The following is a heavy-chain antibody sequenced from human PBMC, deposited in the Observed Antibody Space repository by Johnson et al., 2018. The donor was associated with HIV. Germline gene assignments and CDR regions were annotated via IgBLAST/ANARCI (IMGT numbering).Heavy chain of an antibody. CDR3: ARDGGETVVGSGAFDI. CDR1: GFTFSSYA. D-gene: IGHD4-23*01. V-gene: IGHV3-30*04. J-gene: IGHJ3*02. CDR2: ISYDGSNK. Sequence: QMLLVESGGGVVQPGRSLRLSCAASGFTFSSYAMHWVRQAPGKGLEWVAVISYDGSNKYYADSVKGRFTISRDNSKNRLYLQMKSLRAEDTAVYYCARDGGETVVGSGAFDIWGQGTMVTVSS.